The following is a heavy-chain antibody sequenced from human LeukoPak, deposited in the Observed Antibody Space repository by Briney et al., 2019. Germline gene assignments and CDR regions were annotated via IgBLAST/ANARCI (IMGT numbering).Heavy chain of an antibody. V-gene: IGHV3-30*02. CDR1: GFTFSSYG. CDR3: AKDSGYCSSTSCYTSWVFDY. CDR2: IRYDGSNK. D-gene: IGHD2-2*02. J-gene: IGHJ4*02. Sequence: GGSLRLSCAASGFTFSSYGMHWVRQAPGKGLEWVAFIRYDGSNKYYADSVKGRFTISRDNSKNTLYLQMNSLRAEDTAVYYCAKDSGYCSSTSCYTSWVFDYWGQGTLVTVSS.